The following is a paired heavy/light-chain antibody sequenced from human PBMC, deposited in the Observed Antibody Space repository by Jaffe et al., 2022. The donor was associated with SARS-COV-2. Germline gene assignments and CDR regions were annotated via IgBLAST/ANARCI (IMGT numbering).Heavy chain of an antibody. CDR2: INPPGLGI. CDR3: ARSQGVYDYMDV. Sequence: EVQLVESGGALVQPGGSLRLSCRGSGISFSGYFMNWVRQAPGMGPEWISYINPPGLGIHYADSVKGRFTISRDNAENSLFLQMSSLRAEDTAVYYCARSQGVYDYMDVWGKGTTVTVSS. V-gene: IGHV3-48*01. CDR1: GISFSGYF. D-gene: IGHD2-8*01. J-gene: IGHJ6*03.
Light chain of an antibody. CDR2: GAS. V-gene: IGKV1-39*01. CDR1: QTISIY. CDR3: QQSYSIPRT. J-gene: IGKJ4*01. Sequence: DIQMTQSPSSLSASVGDRVTISCRASQTISIYLSWYQQETGKAPKLLIYGASTLPSGVPARFTGSGSGTDFTLTISSLQPEDIATYYCQQSYSIPRTFGGGTKVEIK.